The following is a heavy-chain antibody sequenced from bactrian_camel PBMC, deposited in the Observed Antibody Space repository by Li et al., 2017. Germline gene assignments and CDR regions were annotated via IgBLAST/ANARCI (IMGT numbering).Heavy chain of an antibody. CDR3: AARADSSCSGGYCS. D-gene: IGHD1*01. V-gene: IGHV3-3*01. CDR2: IRRSGGET. Sequence: HVQLVESGGGLVQPGGSLRLSCVVSGHSRGSNCVGWYRLPPGRAPAEREGIAAIRRSGGETWYAGSVKGRFTISKDNAKKSLYLQMNNLKPEDNAMYYCAARADSSCSGGYCSWGQGTQVTVS. CDR1: GHSRGSNC. J-gene: IGHJ4*01.